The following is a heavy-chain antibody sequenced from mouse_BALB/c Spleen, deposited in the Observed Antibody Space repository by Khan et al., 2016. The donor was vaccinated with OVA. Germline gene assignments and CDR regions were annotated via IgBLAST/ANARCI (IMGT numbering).Heavy chain of an antibody. CDR3: ATSYFYGYYFDY. D-gene: IGHD1-1*01. CDR2: ISGDSNTI. CDR1: GFTFNSYG. Sequence: EVELVESGGGLVQPGGSRKLSCAASGFTFNSYGMHWVRQAPEKGLEWVAYISGDSNTIYYTATVQGRFPISRDNPKNTLFLQMTILRSEDTAIYYCATSYFYGYYFDYWGPGTTLTVS. V-gene: IGHV5-17*02. J-gene: IGHJ2*01.